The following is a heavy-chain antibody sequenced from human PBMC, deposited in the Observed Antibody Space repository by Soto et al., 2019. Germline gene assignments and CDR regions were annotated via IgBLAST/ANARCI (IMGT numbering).Heavy chain of an antibody. V-gene: IGHV4-39*01. CDR3: ARSWAIVVVPAATNWFDP. CDR2: IYYSGST. J-gene: IGHJ5*02. Sequence: PSETLSLTCTVSGGSISSSSYYWGWIRQPPGKGLEWIGSIYYSGSTYYNPSLKSRVTISVDTSKNQFSLKLSSVTAADTAVYYCARSWAIVVVPAATNWFDPWGQGTLVTVSS. CDR1: GGSISSSSYY. D-gene: IGHD2-2*01.